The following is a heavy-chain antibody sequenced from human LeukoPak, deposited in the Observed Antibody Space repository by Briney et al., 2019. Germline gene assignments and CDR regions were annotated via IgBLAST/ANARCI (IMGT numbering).Heavy chain of an antibody. CDR3: ARDLYPGY. CDR1: GFTFSSYG. V-gene: IGHV3-48*01. CDR2: ISSSSSTI. D-gene: IGHD3-16*01. Sequence: GGSLRLSCAASGFTFSSYGMHWVRQAPGKGLEWVSYISSSSSTIHYVDSVKGRFTISRDDAKNSLYLQMNNLRAEDTAVYYCARDLYPGYWGQGTLVTVSS. J-gene: IGHJ4*02.